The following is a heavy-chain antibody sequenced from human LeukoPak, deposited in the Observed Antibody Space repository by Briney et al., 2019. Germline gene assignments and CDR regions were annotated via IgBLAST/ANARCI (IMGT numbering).Heavy chain of an antibody. V-gene: IGHV1-69*05. CDR1: GGTFSSYA. CDR3: ARAIMGMIVSRYYFDY. J-gene: IGHJ4*02. Sequence: VASVKVSCKAYGGTFSSYAISWVRQAPGQGLEWMGGIIPIFGTANYAQKFQGRVTITTDESTSTAYMELSSLRSEDTAVYYCARAIMGMIVSRYYFDYWGQGTLVTVSS. D-gene: IGHD3-22*01. CDR2: IIPIFGTA.